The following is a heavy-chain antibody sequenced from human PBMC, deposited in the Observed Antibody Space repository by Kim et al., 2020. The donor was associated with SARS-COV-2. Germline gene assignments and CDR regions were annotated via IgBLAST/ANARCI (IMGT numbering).Heavy chain of an antibody. J-gene: IGHJ4*01. D-gene: IGHD6-25*01. V-gene: IGHV3-30*03. Sequence: GGSLRLSWAGSGFTFGSAHMHWVRQAPGKGLEWVALISADESNKDYVDSVKGRFTVSRDNSQNTLFLQIDSLRAEDTAVYYCAREGHSSGRAGSFDYWG. CDR3: AREGHSSGRAGSFDY. CDR2: ISADESNK. CDR1: GFTFGSAH.